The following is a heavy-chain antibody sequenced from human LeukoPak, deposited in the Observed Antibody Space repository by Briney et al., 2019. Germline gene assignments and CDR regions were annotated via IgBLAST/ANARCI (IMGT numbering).Heavy chain of an antibody. D-gene: IGHD2-15*01. CDR1: GYTFTSYY. CDR3: ARAGAVVDNWFDP. CDR2: INPSGGST. J-gene: IGHJ5*02. V-gene: IGHV1-46*01. Sequence: GASVKVSCKASGYTFTSYYMHWVRQAPGQGLEWMGIINPSGGSTSYAQKLQDRVTMTTDTSTTTAYMELRSLRSDDTAVYYCARAGAVVDNWFDPWGQGTLVTVSS.